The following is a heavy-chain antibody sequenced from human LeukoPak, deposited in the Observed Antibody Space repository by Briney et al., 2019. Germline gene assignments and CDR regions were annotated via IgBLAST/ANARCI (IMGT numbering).Heavy chain of an antibody. CDR3: AREGYVRYCSSTSCPNWFDP. CDR1: GGTFSSYA. J-gene: IGHJ5*02. D-gene: IGHD2-2*01. Sequence: GASVKVSCKASGGTFSSYAISWVRQAPGQGLEWMGGIIPIFGTANYAQKFQGRVTITADESTSTAYMELSSLRSEDTAVYYCAREGYVRYCSSTSCPNWFDPWGQGTLVTASS. CDR2: IIPIFGTA. V-gene: IGHV1-69*13.